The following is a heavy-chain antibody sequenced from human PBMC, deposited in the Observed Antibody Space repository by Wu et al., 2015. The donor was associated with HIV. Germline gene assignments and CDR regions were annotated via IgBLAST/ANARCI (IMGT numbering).Heavy chain of an antibody. D-gene: IGHD2-21*02. CDR1: GYTFTSYD. Sequence: QVQLVQSGAEVKKPGASVKVSCKASGYTFTSYDINWVRQATGQGLEWMGWMNPNSGNTGYAQKFQGRVTMTRNTSISTAYMELSSLRSEDTAVYYCARLSPGGDYYYYYGMDVWGQGTTVTVSS. V-gene: IGHV1-8*01. CDR2: MNPNSGNT. CDR3: ARLSPGGDYYYYYGMDV. J-gene: IGHJ6*02.